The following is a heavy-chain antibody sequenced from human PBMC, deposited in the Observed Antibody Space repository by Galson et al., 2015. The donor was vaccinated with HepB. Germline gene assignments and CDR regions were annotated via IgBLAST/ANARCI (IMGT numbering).Heavy chain of an antibody. CDR3: ARNRGGDY. Sequence: SLRLSCAASGFTLSNYWMTWVRQAPGKGLEWVANIKQDGSERYYVDSVKGRFTISRDNAKNSLFLQMNSLRAEDTAVYYCARNRGGDYWGRGTLVTVSS. J-gene: IGHJ2*01. D-gene: IGHD4-17*01. V-gene: IGHV3-7*03. CDR2: IKQDGSER. CDR1: GFTLSNYW.